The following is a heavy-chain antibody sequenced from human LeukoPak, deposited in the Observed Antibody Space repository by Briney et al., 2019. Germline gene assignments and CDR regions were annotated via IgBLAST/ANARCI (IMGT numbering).Heavy chain of an antibody. CDR2: INHSGST. J-gene: IGHJ6*02. Sequence: SGTLSLTCTVSGGSISSDGYYWTWIRQPPGKGLEWIGEINHSGSTDYNPSLKSRVTISVDTSKNQFSLKLSSVTAADTAVYYCARGFYCSSTSCYFRWARNGMDVWGQGTTVTVSS. V-gene: IGHV4-39*07. CDR1: GGSISSDGYY. D-gene: IGHD2-2*01. CDR3: ARGFYCSSTSCYFRWARNGMDV.